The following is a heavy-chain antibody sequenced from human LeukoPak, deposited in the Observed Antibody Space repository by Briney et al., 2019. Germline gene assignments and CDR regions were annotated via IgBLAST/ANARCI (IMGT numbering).Heavy chain of an antibody. D-gene: IGHD3-22*01. Sequence: SETLSLTCAVYGGSFSGYYWSWIRQPPGKGLDGIGEINHSGSTNYNPSLKSRVTISVDTSKNQFSLKLSSVTAADTAVYYCARDRHSGYESSGSMTETFDPWGQGTLVTVSS. CDR3: ARDRHSGYESSGSMTETFDP. CDR1: GGSFSGYY. CDR2: INHSGST. V-gene: IGHV4-34*01. J-gene: IGHJ5*02.